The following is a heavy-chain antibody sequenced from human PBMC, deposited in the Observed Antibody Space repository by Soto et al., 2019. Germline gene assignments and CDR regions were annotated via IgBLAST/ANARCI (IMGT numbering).Heavy chain of an antibody. CDR2: IYPGDSDT. V-gene: IGHV5-51*01. CDR1: GYPFSNYW. CDR3: ALSGSGHDASDF. J-gene: IGHJ3*01. D-gene: IGHD3-10*01. Sequence: EVQLVQSGAEVKKPGESLKISCTGSGYPFSNYWIAWVRQMPWQGLEWMGIIYPGDSDTRYSPSFQGQVTISADKSISTAYLQWSSLRAPDTAMYYCALSGSGHDASDFWGQGTMVTVSS.